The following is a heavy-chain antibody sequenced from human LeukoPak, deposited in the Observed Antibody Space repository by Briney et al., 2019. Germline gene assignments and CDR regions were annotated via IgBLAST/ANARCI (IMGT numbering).Heavy chain of an antibody. J-gene: IGHJ4*02. D-gene: IGHD2-2*01. CDR2: ISSRGSTI. CDR3: ARYDVVYTPFDY. Sequence: PGGSLRLSCAASGFTFSDYYMSWIRQAPGTGLEWVSYISSRGSTIYYADSVKGRFTISRDNAKNSLYLQMNSLRAEDTAVYYCARYDVVYTPFDYWGQGTLVTVSS. CDR1: GFTFSDYY. V-gene: IGHV3-11*01.